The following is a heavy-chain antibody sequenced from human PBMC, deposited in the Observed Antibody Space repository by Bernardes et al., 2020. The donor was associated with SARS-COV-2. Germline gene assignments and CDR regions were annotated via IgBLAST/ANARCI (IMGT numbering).Heavy chain of an antibody. Sequence: ASVKVSCKASGYTFSDYYIHWLRQAPGQGFEWMGWISPKSGATNYAQKFQGRATMTRDTAISTEYMQLSRLTSDDTAVYYCARTFYYDRGGDSVFDQWGQGTLVSVSS. V-gene: IGHV1-2*02. D-gene: IGHD2-21*01. CDR1: GYTFSDYY. J-gene: IGHJ4*02. CDR2: ISPKSGAT. CDR3: ARTFYYDRGGDSVFDQ.